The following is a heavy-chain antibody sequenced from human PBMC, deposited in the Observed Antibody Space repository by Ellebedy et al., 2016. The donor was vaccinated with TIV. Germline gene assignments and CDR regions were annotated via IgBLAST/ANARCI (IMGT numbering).Heavy chain of an antibody. D-gene: IGHD2-21*01. V-gene: IGHV3-23*01. J-gene: IGHJ4*02. Sequence: GESLKISCTASGFSFRNHAMSWVRQAPGKGLEWVSGISGSGRDTYYEDYVKGRFTISRDNSKSTVDLLLDSLRAADTAVYYCAKGDYVSAWHLDHWGQGTVVTVSS. CDR2: ISGSGRDT. CDR1: GFSFRNHA. CDR3: AKGDYVSAWHLDH.